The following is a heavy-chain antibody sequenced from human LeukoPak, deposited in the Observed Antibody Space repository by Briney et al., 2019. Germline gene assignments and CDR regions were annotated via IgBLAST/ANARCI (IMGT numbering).Heavy chain of an antibody. D-gene: IGHD3-10*01. CDR3: ARTMVRGVNHYFDY. CDR1: GYIFASYY. CDR2: INPNGGST. V-gene: IGHV1-46*01. Sequence: ASVKVSCKASGYIFASYYMHWVRQAPGQGLEWMGIINPNGGSTGYAQKFQGRVTVTGDTSTSTVYMELRGLRSEDAAVYYCARTMVRGVNHYFDYWGQGTLVTVSS. J-gene: IGHJ4*02.